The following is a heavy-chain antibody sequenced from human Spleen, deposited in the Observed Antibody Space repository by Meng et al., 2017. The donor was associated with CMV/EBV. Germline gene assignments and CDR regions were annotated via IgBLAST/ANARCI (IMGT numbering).Heavy chain of an antibody. Sequence: SETLSLTCTVSGGSVSWSWIRQSPGKGLEWIGSIYHSGTTHYSPSLKSRVTISVDTSKNQFSLKVSSVTAAETAVYYCARDRSTYYDYWGQGTLVTVSS. V-gene: IGHV4-38-2*02. CDR3: ARDRSTYYDY. D-gene: IGHD3-10*01. CDR1: GGSVS. CDR2: IYHSGTT. J-gene: IGHJ4*02.